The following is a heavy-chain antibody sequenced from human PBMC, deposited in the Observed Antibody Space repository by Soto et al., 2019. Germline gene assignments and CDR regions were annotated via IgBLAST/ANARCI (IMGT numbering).Heavy chain of an antibody. Sequence: GGSLRLSCAASGFTLSSYAMSWIHQAPGKGLEWVSYIDFTSNSIYYADSVKGRFTISRDNAKNSLYLQMNSLRAEDTAVYYCARDIEPPGLFFDYWGQGTLVTVSS. V-gene: IGHV3-48*04. CDR3: ARDIEPPGLFFDY. D-gene: IGHD6-13*01. CDR1: GFTLSSYA. CDR2: IDFTSNSI. J-gene: IGHJ4*02.